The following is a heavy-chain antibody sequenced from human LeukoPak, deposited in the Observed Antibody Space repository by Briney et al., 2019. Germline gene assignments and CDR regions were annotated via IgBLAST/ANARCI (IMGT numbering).Heavy chain of an antibody. CDR1: GYTFTSYD. J-gene: IGHJ5*02. D-gene: IGHD2/OR15-2a*01. V-gene: IGHV1-18*01. CDR3: ARDFSLNPLNWFDP. Sequence: GASVKVSCKASGYTFTSYDINWVRQATGQGLEWMGWMNPNSGNTNYAQKLQGRVTMTTDTSTSTAYMELRSLRSDDTAVYYCARDFSLNPLNWFDPWGQGTLVTVSS. CDR2: MNPNSGNT.